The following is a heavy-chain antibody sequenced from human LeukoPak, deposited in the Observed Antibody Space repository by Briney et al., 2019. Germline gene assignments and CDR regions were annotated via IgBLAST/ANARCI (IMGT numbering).Heavy chain of an antibody. Sequence: GGSLRLSCAASGFTFSYYAMHWVRQAPGTGLEYVSTISSNGLTTYYGNSVKGRFTISRDNSKNTLYLQMGSLRPQDMAVYYGVRDFKCLETLDIWGRGTMVTVSS. CDR2: ISSNGLTT. J-gene: IGHJ3*02. CDR3: VRDFKCLETLDI. V-gene: IGHV3-64*01. D-gene: IGHD5/OR15-5a*01. CDR1: GFTFSYYA.